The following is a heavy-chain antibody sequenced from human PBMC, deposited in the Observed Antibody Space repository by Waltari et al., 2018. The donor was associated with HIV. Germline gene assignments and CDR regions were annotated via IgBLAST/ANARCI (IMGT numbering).Heavy chain of an antibody. CDR3: AREVNTLTPSSFDL. CDR1: GGTFSSYA. J-gene: IGHJ2*01. CDR2: LLPILGIA. D-gene: IGHD3-16*01. Sequence: QVQLVQSGDEVKKPGSSVKVSCKASGGTFSSYAISWVRQAPGQWLEWMGRLLPILGIANYAQKFQGRVTITADKSTSTAYMELSSLRSEDTAVYYCAREVNTLTPSSFDLWGRGTLVTVSS. V-gene: IGHV1-69*04.